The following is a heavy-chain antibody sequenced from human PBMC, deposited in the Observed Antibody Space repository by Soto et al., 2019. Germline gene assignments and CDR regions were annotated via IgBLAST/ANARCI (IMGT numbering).Heavy chain of an antibody. CDR1: GFSLSTSGVN. CDR2: IYWDDDK. J-gene: IGHJ6*01. CDR3: ARRAGGSDFFIYAMDF. V-gene: IGHV2-5*02. D-gene: IGHD3-10*01. Sequence: SGPTLVNPTQTLTLTCTFSGFSLSTSGVNVVWIRQPPGKALEWLALIYWDDDKRYNPSLESRITITKDTSKNQVVLTMTNMDPVDSATYYCARRAGGSDFFIYAMDFWGQGTTVPVSS.